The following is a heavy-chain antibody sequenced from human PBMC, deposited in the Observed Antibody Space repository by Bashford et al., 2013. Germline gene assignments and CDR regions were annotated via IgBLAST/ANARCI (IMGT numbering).Heavy chain of an antibody. D-gene: IGHD6-19*01. Sequence: VRQAQGRAGWVGRIGNKAYSSTTEYAASVKGRFIVSRDDSRNSLYLQMNSLKTEDTAVYYCARVGYSSPVDYWGQGTLVTVSS. V-gene: IGHV3-72*01. J-gene: IGHJ4*02. CDR2: IGNKAYSSTT. CDR3: ARVGYSSPVDY.